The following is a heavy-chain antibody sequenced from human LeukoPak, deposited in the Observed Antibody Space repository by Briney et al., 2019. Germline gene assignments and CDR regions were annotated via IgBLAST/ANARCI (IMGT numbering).Heavy chain of an antibody. CDR3: ARPVLSYYYGSGSYGSRFGMDV. J-gene: IGHJ6*04. V-gene: IGHV3-30*04. Sequence: GGSLRLSCAASGFTFSSYAMHWARQAPGKGLEWVAVISYDGSNKYYADSVKGRFTISRDNSKNTLYLQMNSLRAEDTAVYYCARPVLSYYYGSGSYGSRFGMDVWGKGTTVTVSS. D-gene: IGHD3-10*01. CDR1: GFTFSSYA. CDR2: ISYDGSNK.